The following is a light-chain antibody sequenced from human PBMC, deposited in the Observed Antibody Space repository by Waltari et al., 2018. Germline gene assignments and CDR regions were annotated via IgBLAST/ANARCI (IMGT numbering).Light chain of an antibody. CDR1: SSAVGAYTF. CDR3: SSYTRIGTVV. CDR2: DVR. J-gene: IGLJ2*01. Sequence: QSALTQPASVSGSPGQSITISCTGSSSAVGAYTFFSWHQQHPGNAPKLMIYDVRDRPSGVSNRFSGSKSGNTASLTISGLQAEDEADYYCSSYTRIGTVVFGGGTKVTVL. V-gene: IGLV2-14*03.